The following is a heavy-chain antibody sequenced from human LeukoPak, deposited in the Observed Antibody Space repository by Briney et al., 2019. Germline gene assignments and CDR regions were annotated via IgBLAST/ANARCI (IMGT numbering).Heavy chain of an antibody. J-gene: IGHJ4*02. CDR3: AKGSYYDSSGSFYFDY. D-gene: IGHD3-22*01. CDR2: ISGSGDNT. Sequence: TGGSLRLSCAASGFIFSDAWMNWVRQAPGKGLEWVSGISGSGDNTYYADSVKGRFTISRDNSKNTLYVQVNSLGTEDTAAYYCAKGSYYDSSGSFYFDYWGQGTLVTVSS. CDR1: GFIFSDAW. V-gene: IGHV3-23*01.